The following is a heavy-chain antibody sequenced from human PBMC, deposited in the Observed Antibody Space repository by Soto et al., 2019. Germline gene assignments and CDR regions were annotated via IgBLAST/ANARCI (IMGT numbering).Heavy chain of an antibody. Sequence: GGSLRLSGAASGFTFSSYAMSWVRQAPGKGLEWVSAISGSGGSTYYADSVKGRFTISRDNSKNTLYLQMNSLRAEDTAVYYCAKKGRYFDWLLSSGMDVWGQGTTVTVSS. CDR2: ISGSGGST. D-gene: IGHD3-9*01. V-gene: IGHV3-23*01. J-gene: IGHJ6*02. CDR1: GFTFSSYA. CDR3: AKKGRYFDWLLSSGMDV.